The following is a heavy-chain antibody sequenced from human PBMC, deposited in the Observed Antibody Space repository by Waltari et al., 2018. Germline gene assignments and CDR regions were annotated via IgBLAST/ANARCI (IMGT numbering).Heavy chain of an antibody. Sequence: QVQLVESGGGVVQPGRSLRLSCAASGFSFTSYAIHRVRHAPGKGLEWVAVISFDGYNQNYADSVRGRFTISKDSSRRTVYLQMNSLRPDDTAVYYCARVGYCSSTGCYTSGAFDYWGQGTPVIVSS. CDR1: GFSFTSYA. CDR3: ARVGYCSSTGCYTSGAFDY. CDR2: ISFDGYNQ. D-gene: IGHD2-2*02. J-gene: IGHJ4*02. V-gene: IGHV3-30-3*01.